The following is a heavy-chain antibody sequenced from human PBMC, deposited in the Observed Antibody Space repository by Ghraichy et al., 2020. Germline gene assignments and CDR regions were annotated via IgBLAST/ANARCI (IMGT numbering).Heavy chain of an antibody. CDR2: FDPEDGET. J-gene: IGHJ3*02. V-gene: IGHV1-24*01. D-gene: IGHD3-9*01. CDR3: AHDILTGYYTGAFDI. CDR1: GYTLTELS. Sequence: ASVKVSCKLSGYTLTELSMHWVRQAPGKGLEWMGGFDPEDGETIYAQKFQGRVTMTEDTSTDTAYMELSSLRSEDTAVYYCAHDILTGYYTGAFDIWGQGTMVTVSS.